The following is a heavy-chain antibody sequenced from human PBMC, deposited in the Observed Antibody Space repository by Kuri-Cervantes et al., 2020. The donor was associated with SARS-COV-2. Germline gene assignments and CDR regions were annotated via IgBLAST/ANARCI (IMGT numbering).Heavy chain of an antibody. V-gene: IGHV3-23*01. D-gene: IGHD2-15*01. J-gene: IGHJ3*02. CDR3: AKLGGGILAPDI. CDR1: GFTFSYHN. CDR2: ISGSGGST. Sequence: GESLKISCAASGFTFSYHNMSGVRQAPGKGLEWVSAISGSGGSTYYADSVKGRFTISRDNSKNTLYLQMNSLRAEDTAVYYCAKLGGGILAPDIWGQGTMVTVSS.